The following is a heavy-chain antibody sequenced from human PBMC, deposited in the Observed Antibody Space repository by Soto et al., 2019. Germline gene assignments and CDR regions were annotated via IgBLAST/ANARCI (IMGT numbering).Heavy chain of an antibody. Sequence: ASVKVSCKVSGYTFTRYDINWVRLAPGQGLERMGWMNPNSGNAGYAEKLQGRVTMTRNIFISTAYMELSGLTSDDTAVFYFAKGISHAPHFLDSSARGTQVTVSS. D-gene: IGHD2-21*01. V-gene: IGHV1-8*01. CDR3: AKGISHAPHFLDS. CDR2: MNPNSGNA. CDR1: GYTFTRYD. J-gene: IGHJ4*02.